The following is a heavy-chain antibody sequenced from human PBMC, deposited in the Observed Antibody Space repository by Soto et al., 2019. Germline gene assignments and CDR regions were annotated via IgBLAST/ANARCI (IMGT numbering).Heavy chain of an antibody. Sequence: PSETLSLTCAVSVGSFTSNNWWTWVRHPPGQGLEWIGEIYRTGSTNYNPSLKSRVTISLDKSENQFSLKVTSLTAADTAVYYCASRDQGTSVDYWGQGTLVTVSS. D-gene: IGHD1-7*01. V-gene: IGHV4-4*02. CDR3: ASRDQGTSVDY. J-gene: IGHJ4*02. CDR1: VGSFTSNNW. CDR2: IYRTGST.